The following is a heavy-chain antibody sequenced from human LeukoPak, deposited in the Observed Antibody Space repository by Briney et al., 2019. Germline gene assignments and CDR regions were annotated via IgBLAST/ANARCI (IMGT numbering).Heavy chain of an antibody. Sequence: GASVKVSCKASGYTFTTYDINWVRQATGQGLEWMGWMNPNSANTGYAQKFQGRVTMTRNTSISTAYMELSSLRSEDTAVYYCARVPAGDYYYGMGVWGQGTTVTVSS. D-gene: IGHD2-2*01. V-gene: IGHV1-8*01. CDR2: MNPNSANT. CDR1: GYTFTTYD. CDR3: ARVPAGDYYYGMGV. J-gene: IGHJ6*02.